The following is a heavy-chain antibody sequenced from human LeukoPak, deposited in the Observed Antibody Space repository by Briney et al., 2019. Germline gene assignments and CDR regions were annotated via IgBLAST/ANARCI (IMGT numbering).Heavy chain of an antibody. V-gene: IGHV3-21*01. CDR2: ISTTSSYI. CDR3: ARGGIITSYAFEI. CDR1: GFTFSSYN. D-gene: IGHD1-26*01. J-gene: IGHJ3*02. Sequence: GGPLRLSCAASGFTFSSYNMNWVRQAPGKGLEWLSCISTTSSYIFYADSVRGRFTISRDNAKNSLYLQMDSLRAEDTAVYYCARGGIITSYAFEIWGQGTMVTVSS.